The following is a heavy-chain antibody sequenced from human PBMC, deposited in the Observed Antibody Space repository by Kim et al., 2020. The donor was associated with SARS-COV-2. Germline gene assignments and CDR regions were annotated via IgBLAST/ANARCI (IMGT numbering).Heavy chain of an antibody. V-gene: IGHV1-69*01. Sequence: FEGRVTITADESTSTAYMELSSLRSEDTAVYYCARDEAVWELLGVHAFDIWGQGTMVTVSS. CDR3: ARDEAVWELLGVHAFDI. J-gene: IGHJ3*02. D-gene: IGHD1-26*01.